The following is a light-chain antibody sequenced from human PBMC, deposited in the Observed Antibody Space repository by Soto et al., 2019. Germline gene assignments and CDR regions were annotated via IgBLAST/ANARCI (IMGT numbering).Light chain of an antibody. J-gene: IGKJ4*01. Sequence: IQMTQSPSTLSASVGDRVIITCRASQSISSWLAWHQQKPGKAPKLLIYKASSLESGVPSRFSGSGSGTEFTLTISSLQPDDFATYYCQQYTGYPLTFGGGTKVDIK. CDR3: QQYTGYPLT. CDR2: KAS. CDR1: QSISSW. V-gene: IGKV1-5*03.